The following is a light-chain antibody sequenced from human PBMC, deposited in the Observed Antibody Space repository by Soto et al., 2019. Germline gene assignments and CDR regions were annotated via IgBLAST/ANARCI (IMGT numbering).Light chain of an antibody. V-gene: IGLV1-44*01. Sequence: QSVLAQPPSASGTPGQTVTISCSGGSSNIKTNGVSWYQQVPGAAPKLLIYSNSQRPSGAPDRFSGSKSGTSASLAISGLQSEDEATYHCSTWDGSLNGLIFGGGTKVTVL. CDR1: SSNIKTNG. CDR2: SNS. J-gene: IGLJ2*01. CDR3: STWDGSLNGLI.